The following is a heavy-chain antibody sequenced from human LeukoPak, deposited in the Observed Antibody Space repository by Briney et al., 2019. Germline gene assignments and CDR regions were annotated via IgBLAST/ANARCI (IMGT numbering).Heavy chain of an antibody. Sequence: GGSLRLSCAASGFAFGRYTMHWVRQAPGKGLEWVAVTSYDGRNRYYADSVKGRFTISRDNSNNTLYLQMNSLRTEDTAMYYCARSNGYFDYWGQGTLVTVSS. V-gene: IGHV3-30*04. CDR3: ARSNGYFDY. J-gene: IGHJ4*02. D-gene: IGHD2-8*01. CDR2: TSYDGRNR. CDR1: GFAFGRYT.